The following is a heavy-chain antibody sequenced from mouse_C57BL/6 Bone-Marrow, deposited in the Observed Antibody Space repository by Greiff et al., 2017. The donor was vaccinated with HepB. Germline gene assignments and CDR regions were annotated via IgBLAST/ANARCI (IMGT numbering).Heavy chain of an antibody. J-gene: IGHJ1*03. CDR3: AREGGYYGPYWYFDV. CDR2: IYPRSGNT. V-gene: IGHV1-81*01. Sequence: QVQLKESGAELARPGASVKLSCKASGYTFTSYGISWVKQRTGQGLEWIGEIYPRSGNTYYNEKFKGKATLTADKSSSTAYMELRSLTSEDSAVYFCAREGGYYGPYWYFDVWGTGTTVTVSS. CDR1: GYTFTSYG. D-gene: IGHD1-2*01.